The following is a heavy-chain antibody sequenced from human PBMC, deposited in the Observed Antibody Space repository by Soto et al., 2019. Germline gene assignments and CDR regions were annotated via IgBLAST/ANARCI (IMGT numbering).Heavy chain of an antibody. J-gene: IGHJ5*02. D-gene: IGHD5-18*01. CDR1: GGSISGGGYY. CDR2: IYYSGST. Sequence: SETLSLTCTVSGGSISGGGYYWSWIRQHPGKGLEWIGYIYYSGSTYYNPSLKSRVTISVDTSKNQFSLKLSSVTAADTAVYYCARVSDTALNWFDPWGQGTMVTVSS. CDR3: ARVSDTALNWFDP. V-gene: IGHV4-31*03.